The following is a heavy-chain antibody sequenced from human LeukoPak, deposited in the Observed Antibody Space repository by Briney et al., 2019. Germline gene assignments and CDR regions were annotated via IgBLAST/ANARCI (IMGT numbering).Heavy chain of an antibody. CDR3: AKDRLTSRGTKLGY. J-gene: IGHJ4*02. D-gene: IGHD7-27*01. CDR1: GFIFSDYA. CDR2: VSGSGGTT. V-gene: IGHV3-23*01. Sequence: GGSLRLSCAASGFIFSDYAMNWVRQAPGKGLEGVSAVSGSGGTTHYADSVMGRFTISRDNSKNTVFLQMNSLRAEDTAVYYCAKDRLTSRGTKLGYWGQGTLVTVSS.